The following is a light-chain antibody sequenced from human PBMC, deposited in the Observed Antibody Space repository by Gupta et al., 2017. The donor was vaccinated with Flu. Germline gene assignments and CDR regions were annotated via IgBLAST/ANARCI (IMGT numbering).Light chain of an antibody. CDR2: NVS. CDR1: PGIVYSGGNTY. V-gene: IGKV2-30*01. Sequence: VARGQPSPRSGRARPGIVYSGGNTYLHWYQQRPGQSPRRLIYNVSNRDTGVPDRFSGSGSGTDFTLTISRVESEDFGIYFCMQGSNSNYAFGQGTKVEIK. CDR3: MQGSNSNYA. J-gene: IGKJ1*01.